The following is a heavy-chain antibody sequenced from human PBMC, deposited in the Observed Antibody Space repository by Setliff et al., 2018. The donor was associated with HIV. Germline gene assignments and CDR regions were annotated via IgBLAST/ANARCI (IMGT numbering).Heavy chain of an antibody. CDR1: GASVNSNNYY. J-gene: IGHJ3*02. CDR3: ARHSDFWSEDAFDI. V-gene: IGHV4-39*01. Sequence: SETLSLTCTVSGASVNSNNYYWGWIRQPPGKGLEWIASIYYSGSTKYNPSLKSRVTILVDPSKNQFSLRLSSVTAADTAVYYCARHSDFWSEDAFDIWGQGTMVTVSS. D-gene: IGHD3-3*01. CDR2: IYYSGST.